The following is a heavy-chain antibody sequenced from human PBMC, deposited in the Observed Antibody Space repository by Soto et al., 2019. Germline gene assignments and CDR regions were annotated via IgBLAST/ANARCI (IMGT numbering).Heavy chain of an antibody. D-gene: IGHD6-13*01. J-gene: IGHJ4*02. CDR1: GFPFSNYA. CDR3: AKDGGRAAAGSMPDY. CDR2: MGGSGSST. V-gene: IGHV3-23*01. Sequence: EVQLLESGGGLVQPGGSLRLSGAVSGFPFSNYAMSWVRQPPGKGREWASGMGGSGSSTYYADSIKGRFTIYRVNSRDTLYLQMSSLRPDDTALYYCAKDGGRAAAGSMPDYWGQGTLVTVSS.